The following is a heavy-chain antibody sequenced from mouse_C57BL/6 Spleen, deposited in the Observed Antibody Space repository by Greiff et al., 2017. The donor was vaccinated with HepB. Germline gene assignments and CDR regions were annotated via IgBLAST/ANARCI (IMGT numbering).Heavy chain of an antibody. CDR3: ARSPYDYPYYFDY. D-gene: IGHD2-12*01. CDR2: IYPRSGNT. J-gene: IGHJ2*01. V-gene: IGHV1-81*01. CDR1: GYTFTSYG. Sequence: VQLKESGAELARPGASVKLSCKASGYTFTSYGISWVKQRTGQGLEWIGEIYPRSGNTYYNEKFKGKATLTADKSSSTAYMELRSLTSEDSAVYFCARSPYDYPYYFDYWGQGTTLTVSS.